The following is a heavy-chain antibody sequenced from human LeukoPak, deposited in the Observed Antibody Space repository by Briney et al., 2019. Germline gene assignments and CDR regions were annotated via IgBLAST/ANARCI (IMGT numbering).Heavy chain of an antibody. CDR2: ISSSGSTI. J-gene: IGHJ6*02. CDR1: GFTFSSYE. D-gene: IGHD2-15*01. Sequence: GGSLRLSCAASGFTFSSYEMNWVRQAPGKGLEWVSYISSSGSTIYYADSVKGRFTFSRDNAKNSLYLQMNSLRAEDTAVYYCASWGVVVVAALDVWGQGTTVTVSS. CDR3: ASWGVVVVAALDV. V-gene: IGHV3-48*03.